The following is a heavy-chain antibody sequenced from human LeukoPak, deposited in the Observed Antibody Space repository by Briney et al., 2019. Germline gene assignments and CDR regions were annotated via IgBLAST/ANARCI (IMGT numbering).Heavy chain of an antibody. D-gene: IGHD3-10*01. J-gene: IGHJ3*02. CDR3: AKAYYGSGNDAFDI. V-gene: IGHV3-23*01. CDR1: GFTASSYA. Sequence: SGGSLRLSCAASGFTASSYAMSWVRQAPGKGLEWFSAISGSGGSTYYADSVKGRFTISRDNSKNTLYLQMNSLRAEDTAVYYCAKAYYGSGNDAFDIWGQGAMVTVSS. CDR2: ISGSGGST.